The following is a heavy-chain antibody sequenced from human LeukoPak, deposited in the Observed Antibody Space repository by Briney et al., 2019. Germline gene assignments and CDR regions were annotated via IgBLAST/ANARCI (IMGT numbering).Heavy chain of an antibody. CDR1: GFTFDDYA. CDR3: AKDKSAMVKRSAFDI. J-gene: IGHJ3*02. Sequence: QPGRSLRLSCAASGFTFDDYAMHWVRQAPGKGLEGVSGISWNSGSIGYADSVKGRFTISRDNAKNSLYLQMNSLRAEDTALYYCAKDKSAMVKRSAFDIWGQGTMVTVSS. D-gene: IGHD5-18*01. V-gene: IGHV3-9*01. CDR2: ISWNSGSI.